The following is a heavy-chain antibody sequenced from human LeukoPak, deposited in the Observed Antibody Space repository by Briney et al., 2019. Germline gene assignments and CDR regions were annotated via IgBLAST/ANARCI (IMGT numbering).Heavy chain of an antibody. V-gene: IGHV4-39*02. J-gene: IGHJ5*02. CDR2: IYYSGTT. D-gene: IGHD1-26*01. Sequence: PSETLSLTCTVSGGSITGSSYYWGWIRQPPGKGLEWIGSIYYSGTTYYNPSLKSRVTIYVETSKNQFSLKLSSVTAADTAVYYCARDPIGVGAANWFDPWGQGTLVTVSS. CDR3: ARDPIGVGAANWFDP. CDR1: GGSITGSSYY.